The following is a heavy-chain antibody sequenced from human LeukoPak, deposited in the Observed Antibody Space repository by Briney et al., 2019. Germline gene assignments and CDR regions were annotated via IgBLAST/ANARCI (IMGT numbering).Heavy chain of an antibody. CDR2: IHPGDSDT. D-gene: IGHD3-22*01. Sequence: GESLKISCKGSGYSFTSYWIGWVRQMPGKGLEWMGIIHPGDSDTRYSPSFQGQVTISADKSISTAYLQWSSLKASDTAMYYCATQKPYYYDSSGYFDYWGQGTLVTVSS. V-gene: IGHV5-51*01. CDR1: GYSFTSYW. J-gene: IGHJ4*02. CDR3: ATQKPYYYDSSGYFDY.